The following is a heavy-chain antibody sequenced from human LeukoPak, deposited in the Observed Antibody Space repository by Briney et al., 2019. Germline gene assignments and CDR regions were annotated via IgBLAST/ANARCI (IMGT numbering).Heavy chain of an antibody. D-gene: IGHD3-10*01. CDR1: GDSISSYY. CDR2: IYYSGNT. CDR3: ARYVSGSFFAFDI. J-gene: IGHJ3*02. Sequence: KPSETLSLTCSVSGDSISSYYWSWIRQPPGKGLEWIGYIYYSGNTNYNPSLKSRVTISEDTSKNQFSLKLSSMNDADTAVYYCARYVSGSFFAFDIWGQGTMVTVSS. V-gene: IGHV4-59*01.